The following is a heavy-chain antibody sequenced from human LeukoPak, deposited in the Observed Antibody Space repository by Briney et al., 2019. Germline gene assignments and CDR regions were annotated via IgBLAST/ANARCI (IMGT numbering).Heavy chain of an antibody. D-gene: IGHD6-6*01. V-gene: IGHV3-21*01. J-gene: IGHJ6*03. CDR3: VGGSSSRYYYMDV. Sequence: GGSLRLSCAASGFTFSSYSMNWVRQAPGKGLEWVSSISSSSSYIYYADSVKGRFTISRDNAKNSLYLQMNFLRAEDTAEYYCVGGSSSRYYYMDVWGKGTTVTVSS. CDR1: GFTFSSYS. CDR2: ISSSSSYI.